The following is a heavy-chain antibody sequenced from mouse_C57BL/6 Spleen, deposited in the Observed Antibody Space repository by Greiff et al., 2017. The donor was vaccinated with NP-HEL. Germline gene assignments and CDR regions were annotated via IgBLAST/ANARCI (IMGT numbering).Heavy chain of an antibody. CDR3: TTRTGHYFDD. J-gene: IGHJ2*01. CDR2: IDPENGDT. Sequence: EVQLQQSGAELVRPGASVKLSCTASGFNIKDDYMHWVKQRPEQGLEWIGWIDPENGDTEYASKFQGKATITADTSSNTAYLQLSSLTSEDTAVYYCTTRTGHYFDDWGKGTTLTVSS. V-gene: IGHV14-4*01. CDR1: GFNIKDDY.